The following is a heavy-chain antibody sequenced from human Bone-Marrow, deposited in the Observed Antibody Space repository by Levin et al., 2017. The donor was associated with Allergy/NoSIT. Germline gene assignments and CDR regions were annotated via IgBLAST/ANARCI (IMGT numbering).Heavy chain of an antibody. CDR3: AKDPMWDRYNFDMDV. CDR1: GFTFNNYG. D-gene: IGHD1-26*01. V-gene: IGHV3-23*01. J-gene: IGHJ6*02. Sequence: PGGSLRLSCTASGFTFNNYGLTWVRQAPGMGLEWVASIGGSGVDSNYADSVRGRFTITRDMNTVFLQMNSLRVEDSAIYYCAKDPMWDRYNFDMDVWGQGTSVTVSS. CDR2: IGGSGVDS.